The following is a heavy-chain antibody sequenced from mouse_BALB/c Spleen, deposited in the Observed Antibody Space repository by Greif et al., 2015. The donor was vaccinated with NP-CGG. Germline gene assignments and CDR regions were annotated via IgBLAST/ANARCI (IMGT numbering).Heavy chain of an antibody. CDR1: GYSFTGYY. D-gene: IGHD4-1*01. CDR2: ISCYNGAT. CDR3: ASGTLGDYAMDY. J-gene: IGHJ4*01. V-gene: IGHV1S34*01. Sequence: LVKTGASVKISCKASGYSFTGYYMHWVKQSHGKSLEWIGYISCYNGATSYNQKFKGKATFTVDTSSSAAYMQFNSLASKDSAVYYCASGTLGDYAMDYWGQGTSVTVSA.